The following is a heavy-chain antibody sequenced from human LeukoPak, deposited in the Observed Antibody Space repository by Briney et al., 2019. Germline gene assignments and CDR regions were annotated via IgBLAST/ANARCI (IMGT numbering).Heavy chain of an antibody. Sequence: SETLSLTCAVYGGSFSGYYWSWIRQVPGKGLGWIGDINHSGNTDYNPSLKSRVTMSVDTSKNQFSLKLSSVTAADTALYYCAKTPTALVRGGYYFDNWGRGTLVTVSS. CDR1: GGSFSGYY. CDR2: INHSGNT. J-gene: IGHJ4*02. D-gene: IGHD6-6*01. CDR3: AKTPTALVRGGYYFDN. V-gene: IGHV4-34*01.